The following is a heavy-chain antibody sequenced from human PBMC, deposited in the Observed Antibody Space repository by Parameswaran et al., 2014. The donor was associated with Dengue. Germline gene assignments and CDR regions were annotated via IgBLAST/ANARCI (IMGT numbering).Heavy chain of an antibody. D-gene: IGHD6-6*01. CDR3: AKDKYSSSLTTQYYFD. V-gene: IGHV3-30*02. CDR2: IRYDGSNK. Sequence: VRQMPGKGLEWVAFIRYDGSNKYYADSVKGRFTISRDNSKNTLYLQMNSLRAEDTAVYYCAKDKYSSSLTTQYYFDYGAREPWSPSPQ. J-gene: IGHJ4*02.